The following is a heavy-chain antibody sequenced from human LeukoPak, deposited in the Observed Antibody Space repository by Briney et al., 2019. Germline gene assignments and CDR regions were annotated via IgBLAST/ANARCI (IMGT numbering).Heavy chain of an antibody. V-gene: IGHV3-11*01. CDR2: ISGSGNTI. CDR3: ARVVYCTGGICQIFAFDT. J-gene: IGHJ3*02. Sequence: PGGSLRLSCAASGFTFSDYYMCWIRQTPGKGLEWVSYISGSGNTIFYADSVKGRFIISRDNTKNSLYLQLNSLRAEDTAVYYCARVVYCTGGICQIFAFDTWGQGTMVTVSS. CDR1: GFTFSDYY. D-gene: IGHD2-15*01.